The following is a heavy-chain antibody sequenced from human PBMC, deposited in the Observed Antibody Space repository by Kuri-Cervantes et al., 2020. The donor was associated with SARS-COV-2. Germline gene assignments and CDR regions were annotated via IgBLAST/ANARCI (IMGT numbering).Heavy chain of an antibody. Sequence: SVKVSCKASGYTFTSYYMHWVRQAPGQGLEWMGWINPNSGGTNYAQKFQGRVTMTRDTSISTAYMELSRLRSDDTAVYYCARDRGGTTVTTYNTFDYWGQGTLVTVSS. D-gene: IGHD4-17*01. V-gene: IGHV1-2*02. J-gene: IGHJ4*02. CDR3: ARDRGGTTVTTYNTFDY. CDR2: INPNSGGT. CDR1: GYTFTSYY.